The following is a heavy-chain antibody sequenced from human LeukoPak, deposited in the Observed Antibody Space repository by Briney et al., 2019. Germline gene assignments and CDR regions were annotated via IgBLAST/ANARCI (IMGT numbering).Heavy chain of an antibody. Sequence: PSETLSLTCSVSAGSMNSDDHCWGWIRQPPGKRLEYLGTRYNSGSTFYNPSLESRVTISIDTSKNQFSLKLTSVTAADTAIYYCAKYNLFGGGGPLTAYFDYWGQGALVTVSS. CDR2: RYNSGST. J-gene: IGHJ4*02. CDR1: AGSMNSDDHC. V-gene: IGHV4-39*07. CDR3: AKYNLFGGGGPLTAYFDY. D-gene: IGHD3-16*01.